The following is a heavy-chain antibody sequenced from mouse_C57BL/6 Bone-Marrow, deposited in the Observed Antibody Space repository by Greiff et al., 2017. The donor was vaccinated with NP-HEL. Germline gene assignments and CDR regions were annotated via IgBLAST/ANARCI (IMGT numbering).Heavy chain of an antibody. V-gene: IGHV2-4*01. J-gene: IGHJ2*01. CDR3: AKSYFDY. CDR1: GFSLTSYG. CDR2: IWSGGST. Sequence: QVQLKESGPGLVQPSQCLSISCTVSGFSLTSYGVHWVRQPPGKGLEWLGVIWSGGSTAYNAAFISRLSISKDNSKSQVFFKMNSLQADDTAIYYCAKSYFDYWGQGTTLTVSS.